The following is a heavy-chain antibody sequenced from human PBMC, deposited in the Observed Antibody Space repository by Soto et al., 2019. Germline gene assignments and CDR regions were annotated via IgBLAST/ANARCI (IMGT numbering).Heavy chain of an antibody. Sequence: ASVKVSCKASGYTFTSYDINWVRQATGQELEWMGWMNPNSGNTGYAQKFQGRVTMTRNTSISAAYMELSSLRSEDTAVYYCARVYYDSSGYYTGSFDYWGQGTLVTVSS. D-gene: IGHD3-22*01. CDR1: GYTFTSYD. CDR2: MNPNSGNT. V-gene: IGHV1-8*01. J-gene: IGHJ4*02. CDR3: ARVYYDSSGYYTGSFDY.